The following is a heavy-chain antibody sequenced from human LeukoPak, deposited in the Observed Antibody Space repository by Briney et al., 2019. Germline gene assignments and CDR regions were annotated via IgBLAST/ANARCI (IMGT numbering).Heavy chain of an antibody. D-gene: IGHD6-19*01. Sequence: GGSLRLSCAASGFTFDDYAMHWVRQAPGKGLEWVSGISWNSGSIGYADSVKGRFTISRDNAKNSLYLQMNSLRAEDTALYYCAKDIGVSIAVAVTFDYWGQGTLVTVSS. CDR1: GFTFDDYA. CDR3: AKDIGVSIAVAVTFDY. CDR2: ISWNSGSI. J-gene: IGHJ4*02. V-gene: IGHV3-9*01.